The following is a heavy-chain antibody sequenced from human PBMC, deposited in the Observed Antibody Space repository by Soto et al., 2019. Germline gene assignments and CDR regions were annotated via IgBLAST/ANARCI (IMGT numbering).Heavy chain of an antibody. J-gene: IGHJ4*02. Sequence: QVQLVESGGGVVQPGRSLRLSCAASGFTFSSYAMHWVRQAPGKGLEWVAVISYDGSNKYYADSVKGRFTISRDNSMYTMYLQMNSLRAEDTAVYYSARSGSPHSISWHLDYWGQGTLATVSS. CDR1: GFTFSSYA. V-gene: IGHV3-30-3*01. CDR3: ARSGSPHSISWHLDY. D-gene: IGHD6-13*01. CDR2: ISYDGSNK.